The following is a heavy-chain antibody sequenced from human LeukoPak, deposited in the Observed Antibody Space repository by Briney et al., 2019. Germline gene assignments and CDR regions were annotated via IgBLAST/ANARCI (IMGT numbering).Heavy chain of an antibody. D-gene: IGHD3-10*01. Sequence: GASVKVSCKASGYTFTSYGISWVRQAPGQGLEWMGWISAYNGNTNYAQKLQGRVTMTTDTSTSTAYMELRSLRSDDTAVYYCAREFLDGSGSGAFDIWAKGQWSPSLQ. CDR3: AREFLDGSGSGAFDI. J-gene: IGHJ3*02. CDR2: ISAYNGNT. CDR1: GYTFTSYG. V-gene: IGHV1-18*01.